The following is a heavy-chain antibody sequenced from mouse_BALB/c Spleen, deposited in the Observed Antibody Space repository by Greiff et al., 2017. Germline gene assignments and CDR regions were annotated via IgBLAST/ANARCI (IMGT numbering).Heavy chain of an antibody. J-gene: IGHJ1*01. CDR3: ARVGYGSSYWYFDV. Sequence: QVTLKVSGPGILQPSQTLSLTCSFSGFSLSTSGMGVGWIRQPSGKGLEWLAHIWWDDDKRYNPALKSRLTISKDTSSNQVFLKIASVDTADTATYYCARVGYGSSYWYFDVWGAGTTVTVSS. D-gene: IGHD1-1*01. V-gene: IGHV8-8*01. CDR2: IWWDDDK. CDR1: GFSLSTSGMG.